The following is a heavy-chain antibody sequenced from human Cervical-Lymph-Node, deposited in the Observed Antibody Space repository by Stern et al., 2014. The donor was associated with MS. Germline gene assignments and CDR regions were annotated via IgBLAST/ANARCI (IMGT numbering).Heavy chain of an antibody. CDR3: AKGGSGSYLD. V-gene: IGHV3-30*04. Sequence: QVQLVQSGGGVVPPGRSLRLSCAASGFVFPRYSLHLVRQAPGKGLAWVALISYAGRYKYYTDSVKGRFTVSRDNSNNTVDLEMNSLRLEDTAVYYCAKGGSGSYLDWGQGSLVTVSS. CDR2: ISYAGRYK. J-gene: IGHJ4*02. CDR1: GFVFPRYS. D-gene: IGHD1-26*01.